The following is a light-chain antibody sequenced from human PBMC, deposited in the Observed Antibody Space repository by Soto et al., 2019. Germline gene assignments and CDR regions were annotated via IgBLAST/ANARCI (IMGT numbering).Light chain of an antibody. CDR2: GAS. CDR3: LQHNTYTWT. CDR1: QGIGNY. V-gene: IGKV1-17*03. J-gene: IGKJ1*01. Sequence: DIQMTQSPSSVSASVGDRVTITCRASQGIGNYLAWFEQTRGKVPKGXIYGASSLQSGAPSRFSGSGSGTEFTLTISSLQPEDFATYYCLQHNTYTWTFGQGTKVDIK.